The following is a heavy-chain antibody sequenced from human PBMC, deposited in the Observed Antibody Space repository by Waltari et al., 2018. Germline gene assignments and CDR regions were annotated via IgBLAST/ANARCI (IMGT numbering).Heavy chain of an antibody. V-gene: IGHV3-74*03. CDR3: VRDDPGYGLDV. CDR1: GLTFGNYW. Sequence: DVQLVESGGGLVQPGESLSLSCAASGLTFGNYWMNWVRRAPGKGLVWLSHINSDGSGSSSADSVKGRFTISRDNARNTLFLQMTSLRAEDTAVYFCVRDDPGYGLDVWGQGTTVTVSS. CDR2: INSDGSGS. D-gene: IGHD7-27*01. J-gene: IGHJ6*02.